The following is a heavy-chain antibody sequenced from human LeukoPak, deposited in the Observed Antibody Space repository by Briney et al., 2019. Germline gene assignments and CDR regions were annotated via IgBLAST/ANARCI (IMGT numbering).Heavy chain of an antibody. CDR2: IYYSGST. V-gene: IGHV4-39*01. CDR3: ARLPRITIFGVPHRGAFDI. Sequence: PSETLSLTCTVSGGSISGSSYYWGWIRQPPGKGLEWIGSIYYSGSTYYNPSLKSRVTISVDTSKNQFSLKLSSVTAADTAVYYCARLPRITIFGVPHRGAFDIWGQGTMVTVSS. J-gene: IGHJ3*02. CDR1: GGSISGSSYY. D-gene: IGHD3-3*01.